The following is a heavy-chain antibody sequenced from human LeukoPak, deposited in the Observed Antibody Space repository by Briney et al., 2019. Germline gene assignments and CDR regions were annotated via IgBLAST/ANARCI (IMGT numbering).Heavy chain of an antibody. CDR3: ARDMSGYCTNGVCWGGDFYFDY. J-gene: IGHJ4*02. Sequence: GGSLRLSCAASGFTFSDYYMSWIRQAPGKGLEWVSYISSSGNTTKNADSVKGRFTTTRDNAKNSLHLQMNSLRAEDTAVYYCARDMSGYCTNGVCWGGDFYFDYWGQGTLVTVSS. CDR1: GFTFSDYY. CDR2: ISSSGNTT. D-gene: IGHD2-8*01. V-gene: IGHV3-11*04.